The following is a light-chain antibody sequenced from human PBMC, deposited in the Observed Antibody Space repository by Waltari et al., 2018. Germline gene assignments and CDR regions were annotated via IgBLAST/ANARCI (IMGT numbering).Light chain of an antibody. CDR3: CSYAGDTTWV. V-gene: IGLV2-23*02. CDR1: SSDVGTYNL. J-gene: IGLJ3*02. CDR2: EVT. Sequence: QSALTQPASVSGSPGQSITISCTGTSSDVGTYNLVSWYQQHPGKAPKFMIYEVTKRPSGVSDRFSGSKSGNTASLTISGLQAEDEADYYCCSYAGDTTWVFGGGTKLTVL.